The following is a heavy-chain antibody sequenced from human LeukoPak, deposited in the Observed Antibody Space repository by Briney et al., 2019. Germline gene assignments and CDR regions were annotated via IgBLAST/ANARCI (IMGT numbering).Heavy chain of an antibody. D-gene: IGHD6-13*01. CDR1: GYTFTSYD. Sequence: ASVKVSCKASGYTFTSYDINWVRQAPGQGLEWMGWINPNSGGTNYAQKFQGRVTMTRDTSISTAYMELSRLRSDDTAVYYCARAATSYYSSSWFRTGLYYFDYWGQGTLVTVSS. CDR3: ARAATSYYSSSWFRTGLYYFDY. CDR2: INPNSGGT. V-gene: IGHV1-2*02. J-gene: IGHJ4*02.